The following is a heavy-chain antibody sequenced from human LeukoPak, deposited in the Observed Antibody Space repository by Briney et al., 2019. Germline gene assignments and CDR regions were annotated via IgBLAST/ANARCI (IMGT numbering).Heavy chain of an antibody. CDR1: GYTFTNYW. CDR3: ARLNRITMIPSPGGYFAY. CDR2: IYPGDSDT. J-gene: IGHJ4*02. D-gene: IGHD3-22*01. Sequence: GESLKISCKGSGYTFTNYWIGWVRQMPGKGLEWMGIIYPGDSDTRYSPSFQGQVTISADKSISTAYLQWSSLKASDTARYYCARLNRITMIPSPGGYFAYWGQGTLVTVSS. V-gene: IGHV5-51*01.